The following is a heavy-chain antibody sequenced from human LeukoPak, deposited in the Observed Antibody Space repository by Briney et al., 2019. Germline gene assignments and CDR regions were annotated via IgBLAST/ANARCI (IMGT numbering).Heavy chain of an antibody. CDR3: AKDTSSSWGPYYFDY. V-gene: IGHV3-23*01. CDR2: ISGSGGST. J-gene: IGHJ4*02. D-gene: IGHD6-13*01. Sequence: GGSLRLSCAASGFTFSSYAMSWVRQAPGKGLEWVSAISGSGGSTYYADSVKGRFTISRDNSKNTLYLQMNSLRAEDTAVYYCAKDTSSSWGPYYFDYWGQGTLVTVPS. CDR1: GFTFSSYA.